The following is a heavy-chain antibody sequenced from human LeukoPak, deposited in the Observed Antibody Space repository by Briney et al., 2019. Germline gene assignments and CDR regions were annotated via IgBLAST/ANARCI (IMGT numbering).Heavy chain of an antibody. D-gene: IGHD6-13*01. J-gene: IGHJ4*02. Sequence: SETLSLTCTVSGGSISSYYWSWIRQPPGKGLGWIGYIYYSGSTNYNPSLKSRVTISVDTSKDQFSLKLSSVTAADTAVYYCARATAAGLDYWGQGTLVTVSS. CDR2: IYYSGST. V-gene: IGHV4-59*01. CDR3: ARATAAGLDY. CDR1: GGSISSYY.